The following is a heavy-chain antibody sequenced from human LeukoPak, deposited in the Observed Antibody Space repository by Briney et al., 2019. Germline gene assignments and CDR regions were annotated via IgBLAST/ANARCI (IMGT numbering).Heavy chain of an antibody. D-gene: IGHD6-6*01. Sequence: GGSLRLSCAASGFTFSSYSMNWVRQAPGKGLEWVSSISSSSSYIYYADSVKGRFTISRDNSKNTLYLQMNSLRAEDTAVYYCARDKKQLGRWDAFDIWGQGTMVTVSS. CDR3: ARDKKQLGRWDAFDI. CDR2: ISSSSSYI. J-gene: IGHJ3*02. V-gene: IGHV3-21*04. CDR1: GFTFSSYS.